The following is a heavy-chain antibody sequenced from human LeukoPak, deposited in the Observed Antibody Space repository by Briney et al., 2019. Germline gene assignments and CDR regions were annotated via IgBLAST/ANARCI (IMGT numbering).Heavy chain of an antibody. CDR3: VKGGGIAAAGSSPFDY. CDR1: GFTFSSSA. Sequence: GGSLRLSCSASGFTFSSSAMHWVRHAPGKGLEYVSAISSNGGSTYYADSVKGRFTISRDNSKNTLYLQMSSLRAEDTAVYYCVKGGGIAAAGSSPFDYWGQGTLVTVSS. V-gene: IGHV3-64D*06. CDR2: ISSNGGST. D-gene: IGHD6-13*01. J-gene: IGHJ4*02.